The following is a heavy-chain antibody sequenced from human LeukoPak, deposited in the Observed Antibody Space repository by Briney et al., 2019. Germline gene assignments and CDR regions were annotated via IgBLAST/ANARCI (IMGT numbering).Heavy chain of an antibody. V-gene: IGHV3-33*06. CDR3: AKDAQRGFDYSNSLEY. J-gene: IGHJ4*02. CDR1: GFTFSHYG. Sequence: PGGSLRLSCAASGFTFSHYGMHWVRQAPGKGLEWVAVIWHDGSSRYYADSVKGRFTTSRDNSRNTVYLQMNSLRAEDTAVYYCAKDAQRGFDYSNSLEYWGQGNLVTVSS. D-gene: IGHD4-11*01. CDR2: IWHDGSSR.